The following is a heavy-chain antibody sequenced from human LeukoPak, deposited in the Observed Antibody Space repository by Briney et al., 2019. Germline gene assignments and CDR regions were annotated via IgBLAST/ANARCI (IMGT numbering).Heavy chain of an antibody. CDR3: ARGVWFRYYYYYMDV. V-gene: IGHV4-39*07. D-gene: IGHD3-10*01. J-gene: IGHJ6*03. CDR1: GGSISSSSYY. Sequence: SETLSLTCTVSGGSISSSSYYWGWIRQPPGKGLEWIGSIYYSGSTYYNPSLKSRVTISVDTSKNQFSLKLSSVTAADTAVYYCARGVWFRYYYYYMDVWGKGTTVTVSS. CDR2: IYYSGST.